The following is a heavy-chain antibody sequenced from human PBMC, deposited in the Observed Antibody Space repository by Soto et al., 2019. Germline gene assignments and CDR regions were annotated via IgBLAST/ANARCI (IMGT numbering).Heavy chain of an antibody. D-gene: IGHD4-17*01. CDR3: ARILTPLTNSDY. Sequence: SETLSLTCTVSGGSISSGSYYWSWIRQPPGKGLEWIGYIYYSGSTNYNPSLKSRVTISVDTSKNQFSLKLSSVTAADTAVYYCARILTPLTNSDYWGPATLVTGFS. V-gene: IGHV4-61*01. CDR1: GGSISSGSYY. J-gene: IGHJ4*02. CDR2: IYYSGST.